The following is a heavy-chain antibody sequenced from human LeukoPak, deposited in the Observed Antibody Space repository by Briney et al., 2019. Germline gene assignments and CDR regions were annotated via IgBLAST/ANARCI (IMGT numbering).Heavy chain of an antibody. V-gene: IGHV4-31*03. CDR1: GGSISSGGYY. CDR3: ARHGGTIFGVVIYPYGLDV. CDR2: IYYSGST. J-gene: IGHJ6*02. Sequence: ASETLSLTCTVSGGSISSGGYYWSWIRQHPGKGLEWIGYIYYSGSTYYNPSLKSRVTISVDTSKNQFSLKLSSVTAADTAVYYCARHGGTIFGVVIYPYGLDVWGQGTTVTVSS. D-gene: IGHD3-3*01.